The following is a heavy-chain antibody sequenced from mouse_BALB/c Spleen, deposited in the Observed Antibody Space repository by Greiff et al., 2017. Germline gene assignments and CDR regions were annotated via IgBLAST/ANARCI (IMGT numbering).Heavy chain of an antibody. CDR1: GYTFTSYW. V-gene: IGHV1-7*01. CDR2: INPSTGYT. J-gene: IGHJ3*01. CDR3: ASLAPYYGYEAY. D-gene: IGHD2-9*01. Sequence: QVQLQQSGAELAKPGASVKMSCKASGYTFTSYWMHWVKQGPGQGLEWIGYINPSTGYTEYNQKFKDKATLTADKSSSTAYMQLSSLTSEDSAVYYCASLAPYYGYEAYWGQGTLVTVSA.